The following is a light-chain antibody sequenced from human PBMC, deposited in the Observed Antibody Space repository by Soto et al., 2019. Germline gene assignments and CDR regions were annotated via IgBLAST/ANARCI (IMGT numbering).Light chain of an antibody. V-gene: IGLV2-23*02. CDR1: SSDVGTFNL. Sequence: QSVLTQPASVSGSPGQSITISCTGTSSDVGTFNLVSRYQQHPGKAPKLLIFEVSNRPSGVSIRFSGSKSGNTASLTISGLQAEDEADYYCSSYSGASASSASYVFATGTKVTVL. J-gene: IGLJ1*01. CDR2: EVS. CDR3: SSYSGASASSASYV.